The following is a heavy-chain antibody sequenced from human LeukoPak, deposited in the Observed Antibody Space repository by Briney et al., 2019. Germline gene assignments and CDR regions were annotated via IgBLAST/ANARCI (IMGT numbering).Heavy chain of an antibody. V-gene: IGHV3-23*01. J-gene: IGHJ4*02. Sequence: PGGSLRLSCAAFSGFAMSWVRQAPGRGLEWVSAISGRGDDTYYPDSVKGRFTISRDNSNNTLYLQMNSLRAEDTAVYYCAKGHRSSSSFFDSWGQGILVTVSS. D-gene: IGHD6-19*01. CDR1: SGFA. CDR3: AKGHRSSSSFFDS. CDR2: ISGRGDDT.